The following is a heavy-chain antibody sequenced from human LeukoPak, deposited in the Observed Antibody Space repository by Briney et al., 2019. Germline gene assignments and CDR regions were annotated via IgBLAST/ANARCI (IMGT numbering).Heavy chain of an antibody. J-gene: IGHJ6*02. D-gene: IGHD3-10*01. CDR2: IYYSGST. Sequence: SETLSLTCTVSGGTISSYYWSWIRQPPGKGLEWIGYIYYSGSTNYNPSLKSRVTISVDTSKNQFSLKLSSVTAADTAVYYCARDITMVRGMDVWGQGTTVTVSS. CDR3: ARDITMVRGMDV. V-gene: IGHV4-59*01. CDR1: GGTISSYY.